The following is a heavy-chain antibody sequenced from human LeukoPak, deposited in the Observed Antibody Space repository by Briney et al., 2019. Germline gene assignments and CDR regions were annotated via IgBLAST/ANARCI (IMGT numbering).Heavy chain of an antibody. V-gene: IGHV4-59*12. Sequence: PSETLSLTCTVSGGSISSYYWSWIRQPPGKGLEWIGYIYYSGSTNYNPSLKSRVTISVDTSKNQFSLKLSSVTAADTAVYYCARDRGIGRGYYYYGMDVWGQGTTVTVSS. CDR1: GGSISSYY. J-gene: IGHJ6*02. CDR3: ARDRGIGRGYYYYGMDV. D-gene: IGHD6-13*01. CDR2: IYYSGST.